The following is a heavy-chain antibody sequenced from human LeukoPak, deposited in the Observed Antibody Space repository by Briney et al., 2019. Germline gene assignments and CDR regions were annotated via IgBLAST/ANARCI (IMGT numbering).Heavy chain of an antibody. CDR2: IYYSGST. CDR1: GGSISSSSYY. J-gene: IGHJ4*02. CDR3: ARDHGSGYYYFDY. V-gene: IGHV4-39*02. D-gene: IGHD3-22*01. Sequence: SETLSLTCTVSGGSISSSSYYWGWIRQPPGKGLEWICSIYYSGSTYYNPSLKSRVTISVDTSKNQFSLKLSSLTAADTAVYYCARDHGSGYYYFDYWGQGTLVTVSS.